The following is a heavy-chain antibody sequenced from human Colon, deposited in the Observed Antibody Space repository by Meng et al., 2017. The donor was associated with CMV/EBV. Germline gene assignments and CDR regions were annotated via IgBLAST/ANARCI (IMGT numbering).Heavy chain of an antibody. D-gene: IGHD6-6*01. CDR3: ERVGGWIGSSSIFGWFDP. CDR1: GYTLTDYD. CDR2: INSNTGAT. V-gene: IGHV1-2*02. Sequence: QVELVTPGASVKTPGASLKVSCKGSGYTLTDYDIHWVRQAPGQGLEWMGLINSNTGATKYAQKFQNRITMTRDTSINTVYMQLSGLRSDDTAVYYCERVGGWIGSSSIFGWFDPWGQGTLVTVSS. J-gene: IGHJ5*02.